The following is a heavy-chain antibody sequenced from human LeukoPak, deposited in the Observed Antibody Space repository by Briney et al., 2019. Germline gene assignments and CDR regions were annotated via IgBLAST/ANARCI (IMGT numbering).Heavy chain of an antibody. Sequence: LPGGSLRLSCAASGFTFSSYGIHWVRQAPGKGLEWVAFIRYDGSNKYYADSVKGRFTISRDNSKNTLYLQMNSLRAEDTAVYYCAKASYSSSSGRYYYYYMDVWGKGTTVTVSS. CDR2: IRYDGSNK. D-gene: IGHD6-13*01. V-gene: IGHV3-30*02. CDR3: AKASYSSSSGRYYYYYMDV. CDR1: GFTFSSYG. J-gene: IGHJ6*03.